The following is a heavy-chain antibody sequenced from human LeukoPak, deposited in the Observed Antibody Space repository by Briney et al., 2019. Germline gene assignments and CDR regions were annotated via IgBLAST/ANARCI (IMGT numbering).Heavy chain of an antibody. CDR1: GYTFTSYD. D-gene: IGHD3-22*01. CDR2: MNPNSGNT. CDR3: ARVFYWHLNYYDSSDYPGGSDY. Sequence: GASVKVSCKASGYTFTSYDINWVRQATGQGLEWMGWMNPNSGNTGYAQKFQGRVTMTRNTSISTAYMELSSLRSEDTAVYYCARVFYWHLNYYDSSDYPGGSDYWGQGTLVTVSS. V-gene: IGHV1-8*01. J-gene: IGHJ4*02.